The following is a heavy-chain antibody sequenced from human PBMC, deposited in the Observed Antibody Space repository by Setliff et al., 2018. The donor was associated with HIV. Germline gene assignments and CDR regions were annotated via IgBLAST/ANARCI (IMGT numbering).Heavy chain of an antibody. CDR3: ARQLSNSLDF. CDR2: ISPYNGDT. D-gene: IGHD7-27*01. J-gene: IGHJ4*02. V-gene: IGHV1-2*02. CDR1: EYTFTDYF. Sequence: ASVKVSCKASEYTFTDYFIHWVRQAPGQGLEWMGWISPYNGDTKVLQNFRGRVTMTRDTSINTAYLESTGLRSDDTAVYYCARQLSNSLDFWGQGALVTVSS.